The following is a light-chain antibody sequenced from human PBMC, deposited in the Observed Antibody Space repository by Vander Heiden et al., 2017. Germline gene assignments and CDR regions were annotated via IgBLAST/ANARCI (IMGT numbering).Light chain of an antibody. CDR1: ALTKKY. CDR2: EDS. Sequence: SSELTQPPSVSVSPGQTARITCSGDALTKKYPCGYQQKSGQAPVLVISEDSKRPSGMPERFSGSSSGTMATLTISGAQVEDDADYYCYSTDSSGNHRVFGGGTKLTVL. V-gene: IGLV3-10*01. J-gene: IGLJ3*02. CDR3: YSTDSSGNHRV.